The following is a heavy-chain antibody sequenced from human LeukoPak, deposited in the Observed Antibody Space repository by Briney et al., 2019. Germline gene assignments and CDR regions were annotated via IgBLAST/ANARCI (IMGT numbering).Heavy chain of an antibody. J-gene: IGHJ4*02. CDR1: GFTFSSYA. CDR3: ARGVVRYFDWLSSWFDY. D-gene: IGHD3-9*01. Sequence: GGSLRLSCAASGFTFSSYAMHWVRQAPGKGLEWVAVISYDGSNKYYADSVKGRFTISRDNSKNTLYLQMNSLRAEDTAVYYCARGVVRYFDWLSSWFDYWGQGTLVTVSS. CDR2: ISYDGSNK. V-gene: IGHV3-30*04.